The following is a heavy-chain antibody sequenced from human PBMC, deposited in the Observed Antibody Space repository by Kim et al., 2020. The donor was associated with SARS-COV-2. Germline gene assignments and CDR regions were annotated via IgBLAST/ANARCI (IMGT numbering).Heavy chain of an antibody. D-gene: IGHD1-26*01. J-gene: IGHJ6*02. Sequence: DSVQCRCTISRDNSKNTLYLQMNSLRAEDTAVYYCANLDTAKWDYNYGMDVWGQGTTVTVSS. CDR3: ANLDTAKWDYNYGMDV. V-gene: IGHV3-23*01.